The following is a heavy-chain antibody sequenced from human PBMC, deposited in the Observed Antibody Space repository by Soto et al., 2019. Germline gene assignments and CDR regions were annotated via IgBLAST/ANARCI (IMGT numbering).Heavy chain of an antibody. D-gene: IGHD3-10*01. J-gene: IGHJ6*02. CDR3: TRGQYRAMDV. CDR1: GDSVSGNSAT. V-gene: IGHV6-1*01. Sequence: SQTLSLTCAISGDSVSGNSATWNWIRQSPSRGLEWLGRTYYRSKWFDDYAVSVKSRISINPDTSKNQFSLQLSSVTPEDTAVYYCTRGQYRAMDVWGQGTTVTVSS. CDR2: TYYRSKWFD.